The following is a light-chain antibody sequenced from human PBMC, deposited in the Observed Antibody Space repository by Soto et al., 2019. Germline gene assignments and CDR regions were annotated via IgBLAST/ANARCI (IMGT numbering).Light chain of an antibody. J-gene: IGLJ2*01. CDR3: GTWDSSLSAVV. V-gene: IGLV1-51*01. CDR1: SSNIGNNY. Sequence: QSVLTQPPSVSGAPGQKVTISCTGSSSNIGNNYVSWCQQFRGTLPRLLIYDNNKPPSGISYRFSGSMSGTSVALGITGLETGDEADYYCGTWDSSLSAVVFGGGTKLTVL. CDR2: DNN.